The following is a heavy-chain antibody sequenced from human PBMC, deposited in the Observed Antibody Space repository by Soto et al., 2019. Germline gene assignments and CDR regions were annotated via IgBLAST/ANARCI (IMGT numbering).Heavy chain of an antibody. D-gene: IGHD4-17*01. CDR1: GFTVSSNY. CDR3: AKDGDYRVY. Sequence: HPGGSLRLSCAASGFTVSSNYMTWVRQAPGKGLEWVSIIHGGGRTYYADSVKGRFTISRDTSRNTLYLQMNSLRAEDTAVYYCAKDGDYRVYWGQGTLVTVSS. V-gene: IGHV3-66*01. CDR2: IHGGGRT. J-gene: IGHJ4*02.